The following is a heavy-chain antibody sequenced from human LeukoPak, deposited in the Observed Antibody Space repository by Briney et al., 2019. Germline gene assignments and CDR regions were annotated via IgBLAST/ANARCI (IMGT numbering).Heavy chain of an antibody. D-gene: IGHD3-22*01. V-gene: IGHV4-59*01. J-gene: IGHJ3*02. CDR2: IYYTGST. CDR3: ARDQGSGYYYDSFDS. Sequence: SETLSLTCTVSGGSISSYYWSWIRQSPGKGLEWIGYIYYTGSTNYNPSLKSRVTISVDTSKNQFSLRLSSVTPADTAVYYCARDQGSGYYYDSFDSWGQGRIVSVSS. CDR1: GGSISSYY.